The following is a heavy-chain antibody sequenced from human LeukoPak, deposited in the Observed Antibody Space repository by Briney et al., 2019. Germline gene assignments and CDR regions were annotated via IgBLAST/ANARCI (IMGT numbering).Heavy chain of an antibody. CDR1: GGVFTTYA. CDR3: TIIPNVILFTHYFEY. J-gene: IGHJ4*02. CDR2: IIPFLGTT. D-gene: IGHD2-21*01. V-gene: IGHV1-69*13. Sequence: SVKVSCKASGGVFTTYAISWVRQAPGQGLEWMGGIIPFLGTTNYAQKFQGRVTITADEPSRAAYMELTYLRSDDTAVYYCTIIPNVILFTHYFEYWGQGTLVTVSS.